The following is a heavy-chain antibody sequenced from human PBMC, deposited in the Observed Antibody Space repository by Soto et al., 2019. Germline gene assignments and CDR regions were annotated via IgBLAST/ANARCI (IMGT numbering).Heavy chain of an antibody. CDR2: ISGSGGST. CDR1: GFPFSSYA. CDR3: TKDRYCSSTSCYAGYY. D-gene: IGHD2-2*01. J-gene: IGHJ4*02. Sequence: GGSLRLSCAAAGFPFSSYAMSWVRQAPGKGLEWVSGISGSGGSTSVADSVKGRFTISRDNSKNTLYLQMNSLRAEDTAVYYCTKDRYCSSTSCYAGYYWGQGTLVTVSS. V-gene: IGHV3-23*01.